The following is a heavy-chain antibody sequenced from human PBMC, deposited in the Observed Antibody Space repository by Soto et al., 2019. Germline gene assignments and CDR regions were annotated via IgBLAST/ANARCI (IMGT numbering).Heavy chain of an antibody. CDR3: AREPHFLGSGSGYYYMDV. J-gene: IGHJ6*03. CDR2: IYSGGST. D-gene: IGHD3-10*01. Sequence: EVQLVESGGGLVQPGGSLRLSCAASGFTVSSNYMSWVRQAPGKGLEWVSVIYSGGSTYYADSVKGRFTISRDNSKNTLYLRMISLRAEETAVYYCAREPHFLGSGSGYYYMDVWGKGTTVTVSS. V-gene: IGHV3-66*01. CDR1: GFTVSSNY.